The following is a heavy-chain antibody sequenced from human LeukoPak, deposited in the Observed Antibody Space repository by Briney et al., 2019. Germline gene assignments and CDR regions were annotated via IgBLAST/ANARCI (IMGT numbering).Heavy chain of an antibody. J-gene: IGHJ4*02. CDR3: AKSTTVTTHLVNFDY. CDR1: GFTLSSYA. Sequence: GGSLRLSCAASGFTLSSYAMSWVRQAPGKGLEWVSASSGSGGSTYYADSVKGRFTISRDNSKNTLYLQMNSLRAEDTAVYYCAKSTTVTTHLVNFDYWGQGTLVTVSS. D-gene: IGHD4-17*01. CDR2: SSGSGGST. V-gene: IGHV3-23*01.